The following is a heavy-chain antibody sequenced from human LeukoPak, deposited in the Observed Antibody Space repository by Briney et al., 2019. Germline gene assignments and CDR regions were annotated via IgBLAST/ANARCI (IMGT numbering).Heavy chain of an antibody. Sequence: GESLKISRKGSGYSFTSYWISWVRQMPGKGLEWMGRIDPSDSYTNYSPSFQGHVTISADKSISTAYLQWSSLKASDTAMYYCARGDPGWFDPWGQGTLVTVSS. J-gene: IGHJ5*02. CDR2: IDPSDSYT. D-gene: IGHD2-21*02. CDR1: GYSFTSYW. V-gene: IGHV5-10-1*01. CDR3: ARGDPGWFDP.